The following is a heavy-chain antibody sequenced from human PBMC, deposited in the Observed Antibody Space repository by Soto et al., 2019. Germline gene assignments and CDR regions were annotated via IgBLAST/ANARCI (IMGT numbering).Heavy chain of an antibody. CDR3: SGTLTVTNYFFYGISV. D-gene: IGHD4-4*01. CDR2: IWFDGSNR. Sequence: GGSLRLSCAASGFTFSSYAMHWVRQAPGMGLEWLAVIWFDGSNRYYAGSVKGRFTISRDNSKNTLYLQMNTLRAEDTAVYYCSGTLTVTNYFFYGISVWGQGTTVTVSS. CDR1: GFTFSSYA. V-gene: IGHV3-33*01. J-gene: IGHJ6*02.